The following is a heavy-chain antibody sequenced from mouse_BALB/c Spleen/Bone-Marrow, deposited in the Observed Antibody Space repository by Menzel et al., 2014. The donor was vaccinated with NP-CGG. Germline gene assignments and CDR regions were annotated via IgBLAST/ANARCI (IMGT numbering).Heavy chain of an antibody. CDR2: IHPSDSET. J-gene: IGHJ1*01. CDR1: GYSFTSYW. V-gene: IGHV1-61*01. D-gene: IGHD1-1*01. CDR3: AREREITTVVAGDWYFDV. Sequence: QVQLQQSGAELVRPGASVKLSCKASGYSFTSYWMNWVKQRPGQGLEWIGMIHPSDSETRLSQKFKDKATLTVDKSSSTAYMQLSSPTSEDSAVYYCAREREITTVVAGDWYFDVWGAGTTVTVSS.